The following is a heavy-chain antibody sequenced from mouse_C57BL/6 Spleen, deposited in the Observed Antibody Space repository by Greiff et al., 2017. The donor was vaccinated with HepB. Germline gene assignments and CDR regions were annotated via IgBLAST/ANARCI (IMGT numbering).Heavy chain of an antibody. CDR1: GFTFSNYW. CDR3: TERLGFAY. CDR2: IRLKSDNYAT. V-gene: IGHV6-3*01. J-gene: IGHJ3*01. Sequence: EVKVVESGGGLVQPGGSMKLSCVASGFTFSNYWMNWVRQSPEKGLEWVAQIRLKSDNYATHYAVSVKGRFTISREDSKSSVYLQMHNLRAEDTGIYYCTERLGFAYWGQVTLVTVSA. D-gene: IGHD1-1*01.